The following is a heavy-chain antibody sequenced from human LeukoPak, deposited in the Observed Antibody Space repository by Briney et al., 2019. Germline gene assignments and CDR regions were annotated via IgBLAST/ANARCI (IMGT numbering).Heavy chain of an antibody. V-gene: IGHV5-51*01. D-gene: IGHD2-2*02. Sequence: NPGGSLKTSFLDSGFTSTNYWIAWVRQVPGKDLEWMGILYARDHDTRNSPSFQVGQVTISADKSISAAYLQWSSLKASDTAMYYCARRYCSSTSCYMGGLYYFDYWGQGTLVTVSS. J-gene: IGHJ4*02. CDR2: LYARDHDT. CDR1: GFTSTNYW. CDR3: ARRYCSSTSCYMGGLYYFDY.